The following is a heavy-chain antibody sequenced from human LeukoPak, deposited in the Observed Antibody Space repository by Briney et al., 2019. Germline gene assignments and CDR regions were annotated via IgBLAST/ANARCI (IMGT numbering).Heavy chain of an antibody. V-gene: IGHV3-74*01. D-gene: IGHD2-2*01. CDR2: INGDGSDT. CDR3: IRARPDCSSTSCPFEY. J-gene: IGHJ4*02. CDR1: GFTFSSYW. Sequence: GGSLRLSCAASGFTFSSYWMHGVRQAPGKGLVWVSRINGDGSDTSYADSVKGRFTISRDNAKNTVYVQMNSLRAEDTAVYYCIRARPDCSSTSCPFEYWGQGTLVTVSS.